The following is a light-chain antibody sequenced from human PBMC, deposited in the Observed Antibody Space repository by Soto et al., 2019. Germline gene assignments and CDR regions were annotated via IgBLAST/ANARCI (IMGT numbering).Light chain of an antibody. Sequence: DIQMTQSPSSLSASVGDRVTITCRASQGISNYLAWYQQKPGKVPKLLIYAASTLQSGVPSRFRGSGSGTDFTLTIDSLQPEDGATYFCQNYGSAPITFGQGKRLEIK. CDR3: QNYGSAPIT. CDR2: AAS. J-gene: IGKJ5*01. CDR1: QGISNY. V-gene: IGKV1-27*01.